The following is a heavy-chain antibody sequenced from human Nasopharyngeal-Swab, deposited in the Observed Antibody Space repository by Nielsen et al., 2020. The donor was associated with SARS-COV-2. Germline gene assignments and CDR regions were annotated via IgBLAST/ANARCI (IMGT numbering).Heavy chain of an antibody. J-gene: IGHJ4*02. D-gene: IGHD6-13*01. CDR3: ARDGAAAGTIYAPFDY. CDR1: GFTFSGYS. CDR2: ISSSSSTI. V-gene: IGHV3-48*04. Sequence: GESLKISCAASGFTFSGYSMNWVRQAPGKGLEWVSYISSSSSTIYYADSVKGRFTISRDNAKNSLYLQMNSLRAEDTAVYYCARDGAAAGTIYAPFDYWGQGTLVTVSS.